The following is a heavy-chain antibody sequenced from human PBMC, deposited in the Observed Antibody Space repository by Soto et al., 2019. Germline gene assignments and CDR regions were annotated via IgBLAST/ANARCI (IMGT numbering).Heavy chain of an antibody. CDR2: IYYSGST. V-gene: IGHV4-31*03. CDR3: ARRRVGGSYRDDAFDI. CDR1: GGSISSGGYY. D-gene: IGHD1-26*01. Sequence: QVQLQESGPGLVKPSQTLSLTCTVSGGSISSGGYYWSWIRQHPGKGLEWIGYIYYSGSTYYNPSLKSRVTMSVDTSKNQFSLKLSSVTDADTAVYYCARRRVGGSYRDDAFDIWGQGTMVTVSS. J-gene: IGHJ3*02.